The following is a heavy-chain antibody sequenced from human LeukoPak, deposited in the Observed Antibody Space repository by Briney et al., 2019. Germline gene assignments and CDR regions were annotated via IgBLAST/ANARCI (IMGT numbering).Heavy chain of an antibody. CDR3: ASNPHCSSTSCYSQGPYYYYYYIDV. Sequence: VASVKVSCRASGGTFSSYAISWVRQAPGQGLEWMGGIIPIFGTANYAQKFQGRVTITADESTSTAYMELSSLRSEDTAVYYCASNPHCSSTSCYSQGPYYYYYYIDVWGKGTTVTVSS. D-gene: IGHD2-2*01. CDR1: GGTFSSYA. V-gene: IGHV1-69*13. CDR2: IIPIFGTA. J-gene: IGHJ6*03.